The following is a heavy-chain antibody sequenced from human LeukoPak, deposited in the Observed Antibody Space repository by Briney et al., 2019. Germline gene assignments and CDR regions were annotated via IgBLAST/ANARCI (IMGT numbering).Heavy chain of an antibody. V-gene: IGHV3-21*01. CDR2: ISSSSSYI. D-gene: IGHD4-17*01. CDR1: GFTFSSYS. Sequence: GGSLRLSCAASGFTFSSYSMNWVRQAPGKGLEWVSSISSSSSYIYYVDSVKGRFTISRDNAKNSLYLQMNSLRAEDTAVYYCARDFRGAVTTFDYWGQGTLVTVSS. CDR3: ARDFRGAVTTFDY. J-gene: IGHJ4*02.